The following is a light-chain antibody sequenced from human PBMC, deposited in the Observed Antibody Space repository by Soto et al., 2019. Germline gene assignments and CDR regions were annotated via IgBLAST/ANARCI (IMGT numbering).Light chain of an antibody. V-gene: IGKV1-39*01. CDR1: QSISSY. J-gene: IGKJ5*01. CDR3: QQSYRTPPL. CDR2: AAS. Sequence: DIQMTQSPSSLSASVGERVTITCRASQSISSYLNWYQQKPGKAPKLLIYAASSLQSGVPSRFSGSGSGTDFTLTISSLQPEDFATYYCQQSYRTPPLFGQGTRLEIK.